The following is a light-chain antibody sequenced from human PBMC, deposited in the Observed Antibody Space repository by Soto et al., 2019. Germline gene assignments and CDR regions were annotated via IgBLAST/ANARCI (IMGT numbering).Light chain of an antibody. CDR3: AAWDDSLNGWV. J-gene: IGLJ3*02. V-gene: IGLV1-44*01. CDR1: SSNIGSNT. Sequence: QSVLTQAPSASGTPGQRVTISCSGSSSNIGSNTVSWYQQVPGTAPKLLIYSNDQPPSGVPDRFSGSKSGTSASLAIGGLQSEDEADYYCAAWDDSLNGWVFGGGTKLTVL. CDR2: SND.